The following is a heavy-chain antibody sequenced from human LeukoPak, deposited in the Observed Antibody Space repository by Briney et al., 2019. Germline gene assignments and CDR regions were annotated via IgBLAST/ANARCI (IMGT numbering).Heavy chain of an antibody. V-gene: IGHV3-48*03. CDR1: GFTFSSYE. J-gene: IGHJ4*02. CDR3: AKRGIVIRAVIIVGFHKEAYYFDY. CDR2: IGSRGRTI. Sequence: PGGSLRLSCAASGFTFSSYEMNWVRQAPGKGLEWVSYIGSRGRTIYYADSVKGRFTISRDNPKNTLYLQMNSLRAEDTAVYFCAKRGIVIRAVIIVGFHKEAYYFDYWGQGALVTVSS. D-gene: IGHD3-10*01.